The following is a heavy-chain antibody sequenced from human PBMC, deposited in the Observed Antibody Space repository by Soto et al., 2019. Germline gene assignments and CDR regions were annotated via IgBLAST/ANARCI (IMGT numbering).Heavy chain of an antibody. D-gene: IGHD6-19*01. Sequence: LRLSCAASGFTFSSYAMHWVRQAPGKGLEWVAVISYDGSNKYYADSVKGRFTISRDNSKNTLYLQMNSLRAEDTAVYHCVPPAGGWYDYWGQGTLVTVSS. CDR3: VPPAGGWYDY. CDR2: ISYDGSNK. J-gene: IGHJ4*02. CDR1: GFTFSSYA. V-gene: IGHV3-30-3*01.